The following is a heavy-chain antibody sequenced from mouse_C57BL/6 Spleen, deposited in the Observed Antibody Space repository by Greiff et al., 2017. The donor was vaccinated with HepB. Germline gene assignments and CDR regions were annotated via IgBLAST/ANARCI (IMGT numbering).Heavy chain of an antibody. J-gene: IGHJ4*01. CDR3: ARIYDGYSYYAMDY. Sequence: EVKLMESEGGLVQPGSSMKLSCTASGFTFSDYYMAWVRQVPEKGLEWVANINYDGSSTYYLDSLKSRFIISRDNAKNILYLQMSSLKSEDTATYYCARIYDGYSYYAMDYWGQGTSVTVSS. D-gene: IGHD2-3*01. CDR1: GFTFSDYY. CDR2: INYDGSST. V-gene: IGHV5-16*01.